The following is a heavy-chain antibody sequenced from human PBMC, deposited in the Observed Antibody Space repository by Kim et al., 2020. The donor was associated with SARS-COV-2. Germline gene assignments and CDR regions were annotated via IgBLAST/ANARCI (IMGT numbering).Heavy chain of an antibody. Sequence: GGTSSTPSLKSRVTISVDRSKNQFSLKLSSVTAADTAVYYCARNYYGMDVWGQGTTVTVSS. CDR3: ARNYYGMDV. V-gene: IGHV4-30-2*01. CDR2: GGT. J-gene: IGHJ6*02.